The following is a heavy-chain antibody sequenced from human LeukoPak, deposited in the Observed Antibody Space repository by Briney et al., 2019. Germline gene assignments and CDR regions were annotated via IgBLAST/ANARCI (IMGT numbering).Heavy chain of an antibody. J-gene: IGHJ4*02. V-gene: IGHV1-2*02. CDR1: GYTFTSYA. CDR2: INPNSGGT. D-gene: IGHD6-19*01. Sequence: ASVKVSCKASGYTFTSYAINWVRQAPGQGLEWMGWINPNSGGTNYAQKFQGRVTMTRDTSISTAYMELSRLRSDDTAVYYCAPSSGYSSGWVFDYWGQGTLVTVSS. CDR3: APSSGYSSGWVFDY.